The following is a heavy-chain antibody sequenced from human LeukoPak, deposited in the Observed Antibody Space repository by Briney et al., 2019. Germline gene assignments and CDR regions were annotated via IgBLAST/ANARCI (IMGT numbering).Heavy chain of an antibody. CDR3: ARDRGVSDTAMVTGGAFDI. CDR2: IYSGGST. V-gene: IGHV3-53*01. CDR1: GFTFSIYA. D-gene: IGHD5-18*01. J-gene: IGHJ3*02. Sequence: RPGGSLRLSCAASGFTFSIYAMSWVRQAPGKGLEWVSVIYSGGSTYYADSVKGRFTISRDNSKNTLYLQMNSLRAEDTAVYYCARDRGVSDTAMVTGGAFDIWGQGTMVTVSS.